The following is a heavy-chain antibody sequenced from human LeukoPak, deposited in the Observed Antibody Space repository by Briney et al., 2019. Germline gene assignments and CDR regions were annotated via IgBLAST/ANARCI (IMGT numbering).Heavy chain of an antibody. CDR2: LSDRGSP. D-gene: IGHD5-12*01. CDR3: ARDANYRDKSGYPSPFDL. J-gene: IGHJ4*02. Sequence: SETLSLTCTVSGASISGSRFFWAWIRQPPGKGLEWIASLSDRGSPKYSPSFQSRVSILTDMSKNQLSLNLNAVTAADTAVYYCARDANYRDKSGYPSPFDLWGQGILVIVSS. V-gene: IGHV4-39*02. CDR1: GASISGSRFF.